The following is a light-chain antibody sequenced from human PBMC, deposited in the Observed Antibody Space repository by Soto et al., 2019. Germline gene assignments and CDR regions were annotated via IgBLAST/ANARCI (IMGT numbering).Light chain of an antibody. CDR2: GAS. V-gene: IGKV3-20*01. Sequence: EIVMTQSPGTLSVSPGERATLSCRSSENLNTNLAWYQQRPGQPPRLLIYGASSRATGIPDRFSGSGSGTDFTLTISRLEPEDFAVYYCQQYQTFGQGTKVDIK. CDR1: ENLNTN. CDR3: QQYQT. J-gene: IGKJ1*01.